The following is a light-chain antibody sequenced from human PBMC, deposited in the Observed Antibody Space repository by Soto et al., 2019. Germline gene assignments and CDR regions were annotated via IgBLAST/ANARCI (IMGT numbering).Light chain of an antibody. V-gene: IGKV3-11*01. CDR3: QQRTNWPLT. CDR1: QSIGTF. CDR2: DAS. Sequence: EIVLTQSPATLSLSPGERATLSCRASQSIGTFLAWYQQKPGQAPRLLIFDASDRATGIPARFSGSGSGTDFTLTIGSLEPEDFAVYYCQQRTNWPLTFGGGTKVEI. J-gene: IGKJ4*01.